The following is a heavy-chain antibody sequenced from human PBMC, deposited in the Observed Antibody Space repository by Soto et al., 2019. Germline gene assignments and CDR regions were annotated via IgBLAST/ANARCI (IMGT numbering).Heavy chain of an antibody. CDR2: ISFDAYNV. D-gene: IGHD3-10*01. CDR3: ARDVRRVLRGIDY. J-gene: IGHJ4*02. Sequence: QVQLVESAGGVVQPGRSLRLSCAASGFTFNTHALHWVRQAPGKGLEWVATISFDAYNVYYADSVKGRFTISRDESKNTLYLQMTSLRVDDTAVYYCARDVRRVLRGIDYWGRGTLVTVSS. CDR1: GFTFNTHA. V-gene: IGHV3-30-3*01.